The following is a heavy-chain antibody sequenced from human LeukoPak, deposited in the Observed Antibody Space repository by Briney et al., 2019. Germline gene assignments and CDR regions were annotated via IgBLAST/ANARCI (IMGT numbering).Heavy chain of an antibody. J-gene: IGHJ4*02. D-gene: IGHD6-13*01. V-gene: IGHV3-21*01. CDR1: GFSFSGYW. Sequence: GGSLRLSCLASGFSFSGYWMSWVRQAPGKGLEWVSSISSSSSYIYYADSVKGRFTISRDNAKNSLYLQMNSLRAEDTAVYYCARERAGTDFDYWGQGTLVTVSS. CDR3: ARERAGTDFDY. CDR2: ISSSSSYI.